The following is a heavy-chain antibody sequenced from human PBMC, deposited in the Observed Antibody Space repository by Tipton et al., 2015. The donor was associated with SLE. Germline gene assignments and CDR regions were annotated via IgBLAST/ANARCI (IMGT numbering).Heavy chain of an antibody. V-gene: IGHV4-39*07. Sequence: TLSLTCTVSGGSISSSSYYWSWIRQPPGKGLEWIGEINHSGGTNYNPPLKSRVTISVDTSKNQVSLKLSSVTAADTAVYYCARDLNYGGTNGNWFDPWGQGTLVTVSS. CDR1: GGSISSSSYY. CDR3: ARDLNYGGTNGNWFDP. J-gene: IGHJ5*02. CDR2: INHSGGT. D-gene: IGHD4-23*01.